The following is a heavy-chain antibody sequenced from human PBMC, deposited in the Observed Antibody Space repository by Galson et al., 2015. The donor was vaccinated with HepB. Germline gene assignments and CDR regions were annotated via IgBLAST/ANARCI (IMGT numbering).Heavy chain of an antibody. J-gene: IGHJ6*02. CDR3: AKDLAPVYYYYYYGMDV. V-gene: IGHV3-23*01. CDR2: ISGSGGST. CDR1: GFTFSSYA. Sequence: SLRLSCAASGFTFSSYAMSWVRQAPGKGLEWVSAISGSGGSTYYADSVKGRFTISRDNSKNTLYLQMNSLRAEDTAVYYCAKDLAPVYYYYYYGMDVWGQGTTVTVSS.